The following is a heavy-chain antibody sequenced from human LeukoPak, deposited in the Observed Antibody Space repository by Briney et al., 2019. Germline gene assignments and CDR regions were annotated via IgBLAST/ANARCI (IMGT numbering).Heavy chain of an antibody. Sequence: GGSLRLSCAASGFTFASYGMSWVRQAPGKGLEWVSFITTNSGRTSYADSVEGRFTISRDNPRNTLYMQMNSLRDEDTAVYYCAIMHGYYDGTGYWVQWGQGTLVTVSS. CDR2: ITTNSGRT. D-gene: IGHD3-22*01. CDR1: GFTFASYG. CDR3: AIMHGYYDGTGYWVQ. J-gene: IGHJ1*01. V-gene: IGHV3-23*01.